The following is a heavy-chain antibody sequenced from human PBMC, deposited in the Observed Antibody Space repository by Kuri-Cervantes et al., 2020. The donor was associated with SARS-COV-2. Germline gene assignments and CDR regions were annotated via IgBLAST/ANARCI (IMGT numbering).Heavy chain of an antibody. V-gene: IGHV3-7*01. CDR1: GFTFSSYW. CDR3: AREDLGYCSSTSCPLFDY. J-gene: IGHJ4*02. Sequence: LSLTCAASGFTFSSYWMSWVRQAPGKGLEWVANIKQDGSEKYYVGSVKGRFTISRDNAKNSLYLQMNSLRAEDTAVYYCAREDLGYCSSTSCPLFDYWGQGTLVTVSS. CDR2: IKQDGSEK. D-gene: IGHD2-2*01.